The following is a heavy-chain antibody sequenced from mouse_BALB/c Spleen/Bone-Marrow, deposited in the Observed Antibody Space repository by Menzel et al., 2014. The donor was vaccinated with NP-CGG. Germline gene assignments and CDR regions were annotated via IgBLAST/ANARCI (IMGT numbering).Heavy chain of an antibody. Sequence: VQLKESGAELVKPGASVKLSCTASGFNIKDTYIHWGKQRPEQGLEWIGRIDPANVNTKYDPKFQGKATITADTSSNTAYLQLSSLTSEDTAVYYCARYRLGTYFDYWGQGTTLTVSS. CDR2: IDPANVNT. J-gene: IGHJ2*01. D-gene: IGHD2-14*01. CDR3: ARYRLGTYFDY. V-gene: IGHV14-3*02. CDR1: GFNIKDTY.